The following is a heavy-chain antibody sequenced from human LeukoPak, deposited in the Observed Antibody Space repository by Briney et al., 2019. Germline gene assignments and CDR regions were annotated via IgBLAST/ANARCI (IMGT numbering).Heavy chain of an antibody. D-gene: IGHD3-10*01. Sequence: PSETLSLTCTVSGGSIISYYWSWIRQPPGKGLEWIGYIYYSGSTNYNPSLKSRVTISVDTSKNQFSLKLSSVTAADTAVYYCARGPPGGQFDPWGQGTLVTVSS. J-gene: IGHJ5*02. CDR3: ARGPPGGQFDP. CDR1: GGSIISYY. CDR2: IYYSGST. V-gene: IGHV4-59*01.